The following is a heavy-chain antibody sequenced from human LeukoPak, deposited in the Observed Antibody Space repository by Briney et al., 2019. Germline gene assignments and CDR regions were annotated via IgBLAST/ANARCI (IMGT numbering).Heavy chain of an antibody. CDR1: GASISSWY. J-gene: IGHJ4*02. CDR3: ARETMLAGFASGLGFNY. D-gene: IGHD6-19*01. Sequence: KASETLSLTCTVSGASISSWYWSWIRQPPGKGLEWIGNIHGSGYTNYNSSLKSRLSMSLDTSRNQFSLNLTSVTAADTATYYCARETMLAGFASGLGFNYWGQGILVIVSS. CDR2: IHGSGYT. V-gene: IGHV4-59*01.